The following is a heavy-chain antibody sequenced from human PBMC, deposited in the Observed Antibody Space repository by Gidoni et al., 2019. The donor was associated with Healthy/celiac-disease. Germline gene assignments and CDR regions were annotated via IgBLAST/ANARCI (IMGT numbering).Heavy chain of an antibody. CDR3: ARDSGCYYPDAY. Sequence: VPRVASGGGVVEPGRSLRLSCAASGFTFGRYGMHWFRQAPGKGLEWFAVISYDGRNNYYADSVKRRFTISRDNSKNSLYLQMNSLTAEDTAVYYGARDSGCYYPDAYWVQGTLVTVSS. CDR1: GFTFGRYG. J-gene: IGHJ4*02. CDR2: ISYDGRNN. V-gene: IGHV3-30*03. D-gene: IGHD1-26*01.